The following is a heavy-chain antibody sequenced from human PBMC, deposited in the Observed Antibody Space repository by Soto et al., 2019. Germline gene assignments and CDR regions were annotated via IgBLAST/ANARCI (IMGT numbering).Heavy chain of an antibody. J-gene: IGHJ2*01. V-gene: IGHV6-1*01. CDR2: TYYRSKWYN. D-gene: IGHD5-12*01. CDR1: VDSVSSKSAT. Sequence: PTQTLSLTCAISVDSVSSKSATWSWIRQSPSRGLEWLGRTYYRSKWYNDYAVSVKGRIVINSDTSKNQFSLQLNSVTPEDTAVYYCARDGSGLHWYIDIWGRGTPVTVSS. CDR3: ARDGSGLHWYIDI.